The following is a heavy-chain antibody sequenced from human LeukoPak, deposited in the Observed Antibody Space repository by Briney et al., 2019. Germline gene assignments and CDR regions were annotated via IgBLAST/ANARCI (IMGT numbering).Heavy chain of an antibody. CDR2: TNPSTGGT. J-gene: IGHJ4*02. CDR1: GYTFTGSY. D-gene: IGHD2-2*01. CDR3: ARGGAFCSITTCHEFDH. Sequence: AASVKVSCKTSGYTFTGSYLHWVRQVPGQGLEWMGWTNPSTGGTKSAQQFEGRATMTRDTSNTTGYLELRSLRLDDTATYYCARGGAFCSITTCHEFDHWGQGTLVIVSS. V-gene: IGHV1-2*02.